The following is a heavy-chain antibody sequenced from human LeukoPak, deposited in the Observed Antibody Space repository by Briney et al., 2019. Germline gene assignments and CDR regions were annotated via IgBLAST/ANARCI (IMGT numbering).Heavy chain of an antibody. CDR1: GFTFSSYS. J-gene: IGHJ6*02. Sequence: PGGSLRLFCAASGFTFSSYSMNWVRQAPGKGLEWVSAISGSGGSTYYADSVKGRFTISRDNSKNTLYLQMNSLRAEDTAVYYCAKSGYYDSSGYYYYGMDVWGQGTTVTVSS. D-gene: IGHD3-22*01. CDR2: ISGSGGST. CDR3: AKSGYYDSSGYYYYGMDV. V-gene: IGHV3-23*01.